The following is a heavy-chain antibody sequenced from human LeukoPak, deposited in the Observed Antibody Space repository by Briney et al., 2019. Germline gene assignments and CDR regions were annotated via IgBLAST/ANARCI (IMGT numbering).Heavy chain of an antibody. CDR3: ARRDRGDY. Sequence: GGSLRLSCAASGFTFSSYGMHWVRQAPGKGLEWVAVISYDGSNKYYADSVKGRFTISRDNAKNSLYLQMNSLRVEDTAVYYCARRDRGDYWGQGTLVTVSS. V-gene: IGHV3-30*03. CDR1: GFTFSSYG. CDR2: ISYDGSNK. J-gene: IGHJ4*02. D-gene: IGHD1-14*01.